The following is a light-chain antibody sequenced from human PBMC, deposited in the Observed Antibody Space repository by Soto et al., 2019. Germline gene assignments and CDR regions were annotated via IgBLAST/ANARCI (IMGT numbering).Light chain of an antibody. Sequence: DIQMTQSPSTLSAFIGDRVIITCRASQSISKWLAWYQQKPGKAPKLLMYDVSSLESGVPSRFSGSGSGTEFTLTISSLQSDDFATYYCRQYHSYRTFGQGTKVDIK. CDR1: QSISKW. J-gene: IGKJ1*01. CDR2: DVS. V-gene: IGKV1-5*01. CDR3: RQYHSYRT.